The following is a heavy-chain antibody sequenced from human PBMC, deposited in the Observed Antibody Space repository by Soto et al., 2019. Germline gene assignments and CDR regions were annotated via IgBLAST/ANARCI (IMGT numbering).Heavy chain of an antibody. CDR2: ISAYNGNT. CDR3: ARDRDPYYDILTGYDSGPNFDY. V-gene: IGHV1-18*01. J-gene: IGHJ4*02. D-gene: IGHD3-9*01. CDR1: GYTFTSYG. Sequence: ASVKVSCKASGYTFTSYGISWVRQAPGQGLEWMGWISAYNGNTNYAQKLQGRVTMTTDTSTSTAYMELRSLRSDDTAVYYCARDRDPYYDILTGYDSGPNFDYWGQGTLVTVSS.